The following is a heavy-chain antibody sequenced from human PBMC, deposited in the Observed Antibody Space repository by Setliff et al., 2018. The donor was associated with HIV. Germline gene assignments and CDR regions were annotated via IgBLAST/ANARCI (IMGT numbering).Heavy chain of an antibody. D-gene: IGHD3-10*01. V-gene: IGHV1-2*02. J-gene: IGHJ5*02. CDR3: AKDSDFGGTTNWFDP. CDR2: IIPALGTA. Sequence: ASVKVSCKASGYTFTDYFINWVRQAPGQGLEWMGGIIPALGTANYAQKFQGRVTMTRDTSIATAYMDLSRLTSDDTAVYYCAKDSDFGGTTNWFDPWGQGALVTVS. CDR1: GYTFTDYF.